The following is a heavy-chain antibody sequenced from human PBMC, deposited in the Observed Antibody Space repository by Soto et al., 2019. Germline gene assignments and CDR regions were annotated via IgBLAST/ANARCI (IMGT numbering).Heavy chain of an antibody. D-gene: IGHD6-19*01. CDR1: GFTFSGSA. CDR2: IRSKANSYAT. J-gene: IGHJ2*01. Sequence: GGSLRLSCAASGFTFSGSAMHWVRQASGKGLEWVGRIRSKANSYATAYAASVKGRFTISRDDSKNTAYLQMNSLKTEDTAVYYCSLGIAVAGYWYFYLWGRGTLVTVSS. V-gene: IGHV3-73*01. CDR3: SLGIAVAGYWYFYL.